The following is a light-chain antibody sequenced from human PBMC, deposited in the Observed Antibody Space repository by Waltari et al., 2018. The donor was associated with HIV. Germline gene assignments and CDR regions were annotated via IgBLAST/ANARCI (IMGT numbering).Light chain of an antibody. Sequence: QSVLTQPPSASGTPGQRVAMSCSGSTSNIGSNSVDWYQQVPGTAPKLLIYETDQRPSGVPARFSGSKSGTSASLAISGLQSEDEADYYCASWDDSLPASWVFGGGTSLTVL. J-gene: IGLJ3*02. CDR1: TSNIGSNS. CDR3: ASWDDSLPASWV. V-gene: IGLV1-44*01. CDR2: ETD.